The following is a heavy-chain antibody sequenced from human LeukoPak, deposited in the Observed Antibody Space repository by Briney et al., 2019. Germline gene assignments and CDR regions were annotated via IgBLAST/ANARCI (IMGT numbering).Heavy chain of an antibody. V-gene: IGHV4-38-2*02. D-gene: IGHD2-2*01. Sequence: SETLSLTCTVSGYSISSGYYWGWIRQPPGKGLEWIGYTYYSGSTNYNPSLKSRVTISVDTSKNQFSLKLSSVTAADTAVYYCARADCSSTSCYVDNWFDPWGQGTLVTVSS. CDR1: GYSISSGYY. CDR2: TYYSGST. CDR3: ARADCSSTSCYVDNWFDP. J-gene: IGHJ5*02.